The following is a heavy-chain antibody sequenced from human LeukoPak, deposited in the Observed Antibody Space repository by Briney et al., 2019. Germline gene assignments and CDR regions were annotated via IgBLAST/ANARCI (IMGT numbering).Heavy chain of an antibody. Sequence: GGSLRLSCTASVFTFGDYSISWIRQAPWKGREWVGFIRSKAYGETADYAASVKGRFTISRDDSKAIAYLQMNSLKTEDTAVYHCTRDRGAYNLYDYWGQGTLVTVSS. J-gene: IGHJ4*02. CDR1: VFTFGDYS. CDR3: TRDRGAYNLYDY. D-gene: IGHD1-1*01. CDR2: IRSKAYGETA. V-gene: IGHV3-49*03.